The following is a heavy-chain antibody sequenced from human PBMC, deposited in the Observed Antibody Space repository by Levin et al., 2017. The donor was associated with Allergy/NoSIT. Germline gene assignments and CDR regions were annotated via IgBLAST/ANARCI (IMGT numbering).Heavy chain of an antibody. CDR1: GFTFSSFS. D-gene: IGHD2-15*01. Sequence: TGGSLRLSCAASGFTFSSFSMNWVRQAPGKGLEWVSSISSSSSYIFYADSVKGRFTISRDNAKNSLYLQMNSLRAEDTAVYYCARDDPPALYCSGGSCYPTFDYWGQGTLVTVSS. CDR2: ISSSSSYI. V-gene: IGHV3-21*01. J-gene: IGHJ4*02. CDR3: ARDDPPALYCSGGSCYPTFDY.